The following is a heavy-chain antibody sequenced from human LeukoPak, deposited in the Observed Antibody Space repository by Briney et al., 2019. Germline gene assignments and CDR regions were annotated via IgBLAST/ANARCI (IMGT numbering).Heavy chain of an antibody. D-gene: IGHD5-24*01. J-gene: IGHJ5*02. V-gene: IGHV3-48*01. CDR2: ISSSGTTI. Sequence: GGSLRLSCAASGFAFTTYTMNWVRQAPGKGLEWVSYISSSGTTIYYADSVRGRFTISRDNAKNSLYLQMNSLRAEDTAIYYCAREDRDGYNDWFDPWGQGTLVTVSS. CDR3: AREDRDGYNDWFDP. CDR1: GFAFTTYT.